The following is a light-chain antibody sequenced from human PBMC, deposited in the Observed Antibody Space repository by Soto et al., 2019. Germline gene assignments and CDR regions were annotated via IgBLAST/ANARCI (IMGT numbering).Light chain of an antibody. V-gene: IGKV3-20*01. J-gene: IGKJ2*02. CDR3: QQYGSSPRGT. CDR2: GAS. CDR1: QSVNSCH. Sequence: ELVLTQSPGTMSLSPGERATLSCRASQSVNSCHLAWYQHKPGQAPRLLIYGASSRATGIPDRFSVSGSGTDFTLTISRLEPEDFAVYYCQQYGSSPRGTFGQGTILE.